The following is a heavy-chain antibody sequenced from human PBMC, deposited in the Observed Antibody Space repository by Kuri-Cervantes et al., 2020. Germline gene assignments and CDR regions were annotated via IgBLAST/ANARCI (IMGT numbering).Heavy chain of an antibody. CDR2: FDPEDGET. CDR3: ARAMRLERPHFDY. V-gene: IGHV1-24*01. CDR1: GYTLTELS. J-gene: IGHJ4*02. Sequence: ASVKVSCKVSGYTLTELSMHWVRQAPGKGLEWMGGFDPEDGETIYAQKFQGRVTMTRDTSTSTVYMELSSLRSEDTAVYYCARAMRLERPHFDYWGQGTLVTVSS. D-gene: IGHD1-1*01.